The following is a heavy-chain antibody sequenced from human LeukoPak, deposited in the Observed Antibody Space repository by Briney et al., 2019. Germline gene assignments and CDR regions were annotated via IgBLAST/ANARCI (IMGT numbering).Heavy chain of an antibody. CDR1: GGSISSGSYY. V-gene: IGHV4-61*02. CDR3: ARGIEENYYDSSGYYYGMDYFDY. D-gene: IGHD3-22*01. Sequence: PSETLSLTCTVSGGSISSGSYYWSWIRQPAGKGLEWIGRIYTSGSTNYNPSLKSRVTISVDASKNQFSLKLSSVTAADTAVYYCARGIEENYYDSSGYYYGMDYFDYWGQGTLVTVSS. CDR2: IYTSGST. J-gene: IGHJ4*02.